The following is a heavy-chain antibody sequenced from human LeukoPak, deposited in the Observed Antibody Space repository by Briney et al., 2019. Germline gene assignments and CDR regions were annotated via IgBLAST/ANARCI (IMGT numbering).Heavy chain of an antibody. CDR3: PRDGKGRNRIGYYFDY. J-gene: IGHJ4*02. CDR1: GFTFSSYE. CDR2: ISSSGSTI. V-gene: IGHV3-48*03. D-gene: IGHD3-10*01. Sequence: PGRTLRLSCAASGFTFSSYEMNWVRLAPGKGLEWVSYISSSGSTIYYAASVKGRFTISRANAKNSLYLQLQSLRAEDTAGYSWPRDGKGRNRIGYYFDYWGQGTLVTVSS.